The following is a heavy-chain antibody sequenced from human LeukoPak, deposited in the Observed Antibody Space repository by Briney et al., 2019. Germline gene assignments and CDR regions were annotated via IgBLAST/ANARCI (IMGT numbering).Heavy chain of an antibody. CDR3: AREEDYYGSGSGFDC. CDR1: GGSISSYY. V-gene: IGHV4-4*07. D-gene: IGHD3-10*01. J-gene: IGHJ4*02. CDR2: IYTSGST. Sequence: SETLSLICTVSGGSISSYYWSWIRQPAGKGLEWIGRIYTSGSTNYNPSLKSRVTMSVDTSKNQFSLKLSSVTAADTAVYYCAREEDYYGSGSGFDCWGQGTLVTVSS.